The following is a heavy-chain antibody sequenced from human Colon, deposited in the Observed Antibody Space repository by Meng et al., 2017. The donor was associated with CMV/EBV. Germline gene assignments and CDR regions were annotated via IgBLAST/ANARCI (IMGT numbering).Heavy chain of an antibody. Sequence: HVLEGQSGCEGKKLGASVKVSCKTSGYTFTYYYFNRVRKAPGQGLEWVGGIICNSGDTAYAQKFQGRFTMTRETSTRTEYMELSSLRSEDTAVYYCSRDGPWGYGCSDYWGQGTLVTASS. D-gene: IGHD7-27*01. CDR3: SRDGPWGYGCSDY. CDR2: IICNSGDT. V-gene: IGHV1-46*01. CDR1: GYTFTYYY. J-gene: IGHJ4*02.